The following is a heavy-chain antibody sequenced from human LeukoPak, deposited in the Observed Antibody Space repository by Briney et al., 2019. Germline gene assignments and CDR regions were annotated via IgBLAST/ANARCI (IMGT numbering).Heavy chain of an antibody. CDR1: GFTVSSNY. J-gene: IGHJ6*02. Sequence: GGSLRLSCAASGFTVSSNYMSWVRQAPGKGLEWVSVIYSGGSTYYADSVKGRFTISRDNSKNTLYLQMNSLRAEDTAVYYCARDPVLPCSSTSCPRDYYYYGMDVWGQGTTVTVSS. D-gene: IGHD2-2*01. CDR2: IYSGGST. V-gene: IGHV3-53*01. CDR3: ARDPVLPCSSTSCPRDYYYYGMDV.